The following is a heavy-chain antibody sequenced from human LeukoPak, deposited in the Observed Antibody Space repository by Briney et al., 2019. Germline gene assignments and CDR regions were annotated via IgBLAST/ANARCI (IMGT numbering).Heavy chain of an antibody. J-gene: IGHJ4*02. CDR2: INHSGST. Sequence: PSETLSLTCAVYGGSFSGYYWSWIRQPPGKGLEWIGEINHSGSTNYNPSLKSRVTISVDRSKNQFSLKLSSVTAADTAVYYCARHGGYNSVNYDYWGQGTLVTVSS. V-gene: IGHV4-34*01. CDR3: ARHGGYNSVNYDY. CDR1: GGSFSGYY. D-gene: IGHD5-24*01.